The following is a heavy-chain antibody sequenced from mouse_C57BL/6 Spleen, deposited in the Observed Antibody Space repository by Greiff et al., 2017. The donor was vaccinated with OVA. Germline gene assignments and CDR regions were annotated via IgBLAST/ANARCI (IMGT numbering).Heavy chain of an antibody. CDR1: GYTFTSYT. Sequence: VMLVESGAELARPGASVKMSCKASGYTFTSYTMHWVKQRPGQGLEWIGYINPSSGYTKYNQKFKDKATLTADKSSSTAYMQLSSLTSEDSAVYYCAVITTVVATDYAMDYWGQGTSVTVSS. D-gene: IGHD1-1*01. CDR3: AVITTVVATDYAMDY. J-gene: IGHJ4*01. CDR2: INPSSGYT. V-gene: IGHV1-4*01.